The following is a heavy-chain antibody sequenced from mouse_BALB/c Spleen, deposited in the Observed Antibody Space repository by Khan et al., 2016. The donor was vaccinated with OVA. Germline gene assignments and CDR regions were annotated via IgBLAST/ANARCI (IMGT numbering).Heavy chain of an antibody. Sequence: EVKLLESGPGLVKPSQSLSLICTVTGYSITSDYAWNWIRQFPGNKLEWMGFISYSSNTNYNPSLKSRISITRDTSKNQFFLHLNSVTTEDTATYYCARVYGGDFDYWGQGTTLTVSS. CDR1: GYSITSDYA. CDR2: ISYSSNT. V-gene: IGHV3-2*02. CDR3: ARVYGGDFDY. J-gene: IGHJ2*01. D-gene: IGHD1-1*01.